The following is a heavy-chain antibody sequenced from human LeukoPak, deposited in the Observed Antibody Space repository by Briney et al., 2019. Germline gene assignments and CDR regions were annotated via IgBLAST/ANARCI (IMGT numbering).Heavy chain of an antibody. V-gene: IGHV4-34*01. CDR1: GGSFSGYY. CDR2: INHSGST. D-gene: IGHD6-19*01. CDR3: ARGQGSGWYGY. J-gene: IGHJ4*02. Sequence: PSETLSLTCAVYGGSFSGYYWSWIRQPPGKGLEWIGEINHSGSTNYNPPLKSRVTISVDTSKNQFSLKLSSVTAADTAVYYCARGQGSGWYGYWGQGTLVTVSS.